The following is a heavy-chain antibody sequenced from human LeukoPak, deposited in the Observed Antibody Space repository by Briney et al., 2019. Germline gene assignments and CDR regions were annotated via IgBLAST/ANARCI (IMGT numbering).Heavy chain of an antibody. V-gene: IGHV3-48*04. Sequence: GGSLRLSCVASRFPLTFSTYNMKWVRQAPGKGLEWISYISNVGSTIYYADSVRGRFTISRDNAKNSLYLQMNGLRAEDTAVYYCARELYRGLGNWFDPWGQRILVTVSS. D-gene: IGHD3-10*01. CDR3: ARELYRGLGNWFDP. CDR1: RFPLTFSTYN. CDR2: ISNVGSTI. J-gene: IGHJ5*02.